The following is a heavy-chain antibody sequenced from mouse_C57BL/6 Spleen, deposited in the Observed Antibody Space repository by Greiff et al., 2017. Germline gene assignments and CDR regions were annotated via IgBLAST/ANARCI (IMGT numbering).Heavy chain of an antibody. CDR3: ARRDYDGVDY. CDR2: IYPRDGST. D-gene: IGHD2-4*01. V-gene: IGHV1-85*01. J-gene: IGHJ2*01. Sequence: VKLVESGPELVKPGASVKLSCKASGYTFTSYDINWVKQRPGQGLEWIGWIYPRDGSTKYNEKFKGKATLTVDTSSSTAYMELHSLTSEDSAVYFCARRDYDGVDYWGQGTTLTVSS. CDR1: GYTFTSYD.